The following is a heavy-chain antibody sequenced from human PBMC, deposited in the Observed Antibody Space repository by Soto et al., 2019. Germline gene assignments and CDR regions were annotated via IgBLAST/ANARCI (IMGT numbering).Heavy chain of an antibody. J-gene: IGHJ4*02. D-gene: IGHD4-17*01. Sequence: SETLSLTCTVSGGSISSSSYYWGWIRQPPGKGLEWIGSIYYSGSTYYYPSLESRVTMSEDTSKNQFSLKLSSVTAADTAVYYCASHYGDYVAYFDYWGQGTLVTVSS. CDR2: IYYSGST. V-gene: IGHV4-39*01. CDR1: GGSISSSSYY. CDR3: ASHYGDYVAYFDY.